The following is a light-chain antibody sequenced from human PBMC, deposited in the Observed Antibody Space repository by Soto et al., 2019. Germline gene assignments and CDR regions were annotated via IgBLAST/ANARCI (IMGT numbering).Light chain of an antibody. CDR3: QKYNSAPHT. V-gene: IGKV1-27*01. Sequence: DIQMTQSPSSLSASVGDRVIITCRASQGISNYLAWYQQKPGKVPKLLIYAASTLQSWVPSRFSGSGSGTDFTLTISSLQPEDVATYYCQKYNSAPHTFGGGTKADI. CDR1: QGISNY. CDR2: AAS. J-gene: IGKJ4*01.